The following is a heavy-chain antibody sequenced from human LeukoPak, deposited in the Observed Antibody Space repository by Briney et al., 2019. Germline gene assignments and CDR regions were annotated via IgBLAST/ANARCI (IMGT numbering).Heavy chain of an antibody. CDR2: IYYSGST. D-gene: IGHD2-15*01. CDR1: GGSISSYY. V-gene: IGHV4-59*12. CDR3: ARAGAATVDNWFDP. Sequence: SETLSLTCSVSGGSISSYYWSWIRQPPGKGLEWIGYIYYSGSTNYNPSLKSRVTISVDTSKNQFSLKLSSVTAADTAVYYCARAGAATVDNWFDPWGQGTLVTVSS. J-gene: IGHJ5*02.